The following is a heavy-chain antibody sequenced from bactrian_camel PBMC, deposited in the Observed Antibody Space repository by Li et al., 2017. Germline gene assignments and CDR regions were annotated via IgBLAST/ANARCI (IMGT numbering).Heavy chain of an antibody. CDR2: NSAIGESR. Sequence: HVQLVESVVGSVLAGGSLTLSCSASGYTHYRFYLAWFRQAPGKEREQIGFNSAIGESRIWMYDVKGRFTISRDTAGNTLYLQMNNLRPEDTAMYFCASRSRTSDRYMFWGRGTQVTVS. CDR3: ASRSRTSDRYMF. J-gene: IGHJ4*01. V-gene: IGHV3S68*01. CDR1: GYTHYRFY.